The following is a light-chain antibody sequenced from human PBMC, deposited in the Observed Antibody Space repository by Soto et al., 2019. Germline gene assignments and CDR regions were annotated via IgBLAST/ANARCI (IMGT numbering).Light chain of an antibody. CDR1: QSVSSSY. J-gene: IGKJ2*01. CDR2: GAS. V-gene: IGKV3-20*01. CDR3: QQYGSSVGT. Sequence: EIVLTQSPGTLSLSPGERATLSCRASQSVSSSYLAWYQQKPGQAPRLLIYGASSRATGIPDRFSGSGSGTDFTLTSSRLEPEDFAVYYCQQYGSSVGTFGQGTKLEIK.